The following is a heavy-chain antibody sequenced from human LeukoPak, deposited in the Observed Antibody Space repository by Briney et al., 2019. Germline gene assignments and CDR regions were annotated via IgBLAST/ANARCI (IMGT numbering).Heavy chain of an antibody. D-gene: IGHD1-26*01. Sequence: GGSLRLSCAASGFTFADFAMSWFRQAPGKGLEWVSAISGSGGSTYYADSVKGRFTISRDNSKNTLYLQMNSLRAEDTAVYYCAKKGGSYYGRGFDYWGQGTLVTVSS. CDR2: ISGSGGST. V-gene: IGHV3-23*01. CDR1: GFTFADFA. CDR3: AKKGGSYYGRGFDY. J-gene: IGHJ4*02.